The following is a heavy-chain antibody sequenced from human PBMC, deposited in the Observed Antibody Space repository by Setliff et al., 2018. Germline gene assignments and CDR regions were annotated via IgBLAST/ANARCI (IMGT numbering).Heavy chain of an antibody. Sequence: GGSLRLSCAASGFTFSSYAMSWVRQAPGKGLEWVSAISGSGGSTYYADSVKGRFTIARDNSKNTLYLQMNSLRAEDTSVYYCAKTAKRGYSGYVRDFYFDHWGQGTLVTVSS. V-gene: IGHV3-23*01. CDR1: GFTFSSYA. CDR3: AKTAKRGYSGYVRDFYFDH. J-gene: IGHJ4*02. CDR2: ISGSGGST. D-gene: IGHD5-12*01.